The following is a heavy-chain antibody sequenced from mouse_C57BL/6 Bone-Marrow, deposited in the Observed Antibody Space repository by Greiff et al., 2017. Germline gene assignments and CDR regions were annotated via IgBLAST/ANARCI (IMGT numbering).Heavy chain of an antibody. D-gene: IGHD1-1*01. V-gene: IGHV1-76*01. CDR2: IYPGSGNT. J-gene: IGHJ4*01. Sequence: VQLQESGAELVRPGASVKLSCKASGYTFTDYYINWVKQRPGQGLEWIARIYPGSGNTYYNEKFKGKATLTAEKSSSTAYMQLSSLTSEDSAVYFCARWGIYYGSRGYAMDYWGQGTSVTVSS. CDR3: ARWGIYYGSRGYAMDY. CDR1: GYTFTDYY.